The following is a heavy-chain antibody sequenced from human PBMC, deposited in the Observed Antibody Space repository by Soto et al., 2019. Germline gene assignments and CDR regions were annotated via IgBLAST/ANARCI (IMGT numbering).Heavy chain of an antibody. CDR2: IYYSGYT. CDR1: GGSISSGDYY. J-gene: IGHJ4*02. D-gene: IGHD3-9*01. Sequence: QVQLQESGPGLVKPSQTLSLTCTVSGGSISSGDYYWTWIRQPPGKGLEWIGYIYYSGYTYYNRSLKSRITISVDTSKNHFSLKLTSVTAADTAVYFCARGGNGYHILTGFSSHYWGQGTLVTVSS. CDR3: ARGGNGYHILTGFSSHY. V-gene: IGHV4-30-4*01.